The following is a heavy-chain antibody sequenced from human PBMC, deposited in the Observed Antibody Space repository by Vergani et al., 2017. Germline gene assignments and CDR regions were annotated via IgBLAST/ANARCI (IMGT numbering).Heavy chain of an antibody. Sequence: QVQLVQSGAEVKKPGSSVKVSCKASGGTFSSYAISWVRQAPGQGLEWMGGIIPIFGTANYAQKFQGRVTITADESTSTAYMELSSLRSEDTAVYYCARDSRWEWELLRGFGEGYYFDYLGQGTLVTVSS. D-gene: IGHD1-26*01. V-gene: IGHV1-69*01. CDR3: ARDSRWEWELLRGFGEGYYFDY. CDR1: GGTFSSYA. CDR2: IIPIFGTA. J-gene: IGHJ4*02.